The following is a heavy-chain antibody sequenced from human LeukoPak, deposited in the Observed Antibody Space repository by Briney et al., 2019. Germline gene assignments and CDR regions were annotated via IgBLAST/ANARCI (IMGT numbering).Heavy chain of an antibody. Sequence: SETLSLTCTVSGDSISSYYWSWIRQPPGKGLEWLGYIYYSGSTNYNPSLKSRVTISVDTSKNQFSLKLSSVTAADTAVYYCARAEVQYYYYYYMDVWGKGTTVTVSS. CDR3: ARAEVQYYYYYYMDV. J-gene: IGHJ6*03. V-gene: IGHV4-59*01. D-gene: IGHD3-10*01. CDR1: GDSISSYY. CDR2: IYYSGST.